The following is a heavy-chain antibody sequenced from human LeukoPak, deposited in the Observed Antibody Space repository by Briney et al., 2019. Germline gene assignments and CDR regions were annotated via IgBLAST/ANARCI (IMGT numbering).Heavy chain of an antibody. Sequence: SETLSLTCTVSGYSISSGYYWGWIRQPPGKGLEWIGSIYHSGSTYYNPSLKSRVTISVDRSKNQFSLKLSSVTAADTAVYYCARIRGIAALGVFDYWGQGTLVTVSS. CDR2: IYHSGST. J-gene: IGHJ4*02. V-gene: IGHV4-38-2*02. D-gene: IGHD6-13*01. CDR3: ARIRGIAALGVFDY. CDR1: GYSISSGYY.